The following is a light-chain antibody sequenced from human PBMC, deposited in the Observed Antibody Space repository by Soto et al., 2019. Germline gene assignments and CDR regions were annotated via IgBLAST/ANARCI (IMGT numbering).Light chain of an antibody. V-gene: IGLV1-51*01. J-gene: IGLJ1*01. Sequence: QSVLTQPPSVSAAPGQKVTISCSGSSSNIGNNFVTWYQQLPGTAPKLLIYDNNKRPSGIPDRFSGSQSGTSATLGITGLQTGDEAVYYCGSWDSSLTYVFGTGTMVTVL. CDR3: GSWDSSLTYV. CDR2: DNN. CDR1: SSNIGNNF.